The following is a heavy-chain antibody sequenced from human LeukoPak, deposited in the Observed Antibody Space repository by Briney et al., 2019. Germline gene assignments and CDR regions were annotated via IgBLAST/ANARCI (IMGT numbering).Heavy chain of an antibody. V-gene: IGHV4-34*01. D-gene: IGHD3-3*01. CDR3: ARGSSITIFGVVILYYGMDV. J-gene: IGHJ6*02. Sequence: SETLSLTCTVSGGSISSYYWSWIRQPPGKGLEWIGEINHSGSTNYNPSLKSRVTISVDTSKNQFSLKLSSVTAADTAVYYCARGSSITIFGVVILYYGMDVWGQGTTVTVSS. CDR2: INHSGST. CDR1: GGSISSYY.